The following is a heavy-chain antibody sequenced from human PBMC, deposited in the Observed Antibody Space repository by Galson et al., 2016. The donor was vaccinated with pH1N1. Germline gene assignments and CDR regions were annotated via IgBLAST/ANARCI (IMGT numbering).Heavy chain of an antibody. J-gene: IGHJ5*01. Sequence: SLRLSCAASGFTFSNSWIHWVRQAPGEGLVWVSRINPDGSWTNYADSVRGRFTISRDNAKNTIYLQMNSLRDEDTAVYYCARKGLPDSWGQGTLVTVSS. CDR3: ARKGLPDS. V-gene: IGHV3-74*01. CDR2: INPDGSWT. CDR1: GFTFSNSW.